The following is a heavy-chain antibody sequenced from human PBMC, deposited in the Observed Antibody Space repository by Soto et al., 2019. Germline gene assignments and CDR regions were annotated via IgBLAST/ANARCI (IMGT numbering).Heavy chain of an antibody. V-gene: IGHV3-23*01. CDR3: ATYAEGYYDH. D-gene: IGHD4-17*01. Sequence: PGGSLRLSXAASGFTFSKYAMAWVRQAPGKGLEWVSALSQSGVNTHYADSVKGRFTISRDNSKNTLYLQMNSLRAEDTAVYYCATYAEGYYDHWGQGTLVTVSS. CDR2: LSQSGVNT. CDR1: GFTFSKYA. J-gene: IGHJ4*02.